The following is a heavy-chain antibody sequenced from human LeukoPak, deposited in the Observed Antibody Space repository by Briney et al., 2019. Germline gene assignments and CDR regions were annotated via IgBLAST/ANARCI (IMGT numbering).Heavy chain of an antibody. CDR1: GGSISSYY. J-gene: IGHJ1*01. V-gene: IGHV4-59*12. CDR2: IYYSGST. D-gene: IGHD2-2*01. CDR3: ARDCSSTSCSAEYFQH. Sequence: SETLSLTCTVSGGSISSYYWSWIRQPPGKGLEWIGYIYYSGSTNYNPSLKSRVTISVDTSKNQFSLKLSSVTAADTAVYYCARDCSSTSCSAEYFQHWGQGTLVTVSS.